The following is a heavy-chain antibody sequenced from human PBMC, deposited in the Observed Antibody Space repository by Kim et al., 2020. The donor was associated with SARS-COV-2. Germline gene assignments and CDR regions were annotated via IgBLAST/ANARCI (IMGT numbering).Heavy chain of an antibody. J-gene: IGHJ4*02. CDR3: ARMGSGWYFDY. D-gene: IGHD6-19*01. CDR1: GGSFSGYY. CDR2: INHSGST. V-gene: IGHV4-34*01. Sequence: SETLSLTCAVYGGSFSGYYWSWIRQPPGKGLEWIGEINHSGSTNYNPSLKSRVTISVDTSKNQFSLKLSSVTAADTAVYYCARMGSGWYFDYWGQGTLVT.